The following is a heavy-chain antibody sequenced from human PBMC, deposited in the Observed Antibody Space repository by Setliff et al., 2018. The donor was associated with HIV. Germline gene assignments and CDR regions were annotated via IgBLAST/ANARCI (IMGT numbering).Heavy chain of an antibody. CDR2: INTVNGNT. CDR1: GYIFTMYT. J-gene: IGHJ4*02. D-gene: IGHD3-10*01. V-gene: IGHV1-3*04. CDR3: AREPAGSGSGSFGF. Sequence: ASVKVSCKASGYIFTMYTMYWVRQAPGQRLEWMGRINTVNGNTKYSQNFQGRVTITRDTSANTADMELNSLRSEDTAVYYCAREPAGSGSGSFGFWGQGTLVTVSS.